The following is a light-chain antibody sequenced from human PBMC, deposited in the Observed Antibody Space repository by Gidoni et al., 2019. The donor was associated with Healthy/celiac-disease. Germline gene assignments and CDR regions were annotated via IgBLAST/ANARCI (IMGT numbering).Light chain of an antibody. CDR2: EAS. V-gene: IGKV1-33*01. CDR1: QDISNY. CDR3: QQYDNLLLT. J-gene: IGKJ4*01. Sequence: DLQITQSPSSLSASVGDRVTITRQASQDISNYLNWYQQKTGKAPKLLIYEASNLETGVPSRFSGSGSGTDFTFTISSLQPEDIATYYCQQYDNLLLTFGGGTKVEIK.